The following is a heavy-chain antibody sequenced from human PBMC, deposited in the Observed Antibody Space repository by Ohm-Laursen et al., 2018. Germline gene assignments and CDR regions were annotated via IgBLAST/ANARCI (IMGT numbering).Heavy chain of an antibody. CDR1: GFTFSSYG. Sequence: RSLRLSCTASGFTFSSYGMHWVRQAPGKGLEWVAVIWYDGSKYYADSVKGRFTISRDNSKNTLYLQMNSLRAEDTAVYYCARASSSIAVAGLDYWGQGTLVTVSS. V-gene: IGHV3-33*01. D-gene: IGHD6-19*01. CDR3: ARASSSIAVAGLDY. J-gene: IGHJ4*02. CDR2: IWYDGSK.